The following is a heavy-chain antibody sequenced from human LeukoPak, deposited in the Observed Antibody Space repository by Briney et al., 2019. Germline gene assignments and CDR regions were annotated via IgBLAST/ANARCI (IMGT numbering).Heavy chain of an antibody. J-gene: IGHJ4*02. V-gene: IGHV1-18*01. CDR2: ISAYNGNT. D-gene: IGHD1-1*01. Sequence: ASVKVSCKASGYTFTSYGISWLRQAPGQGLECMGWISAYNGNTNYAQKLQGRVTMTTDTSTSTVYMELRSLRSDDTAVYYCAREGPAGSHDYWGQGTPVTVSS. CDR3: AREGPAGSHDY. CDR1: GYTFTSYG.